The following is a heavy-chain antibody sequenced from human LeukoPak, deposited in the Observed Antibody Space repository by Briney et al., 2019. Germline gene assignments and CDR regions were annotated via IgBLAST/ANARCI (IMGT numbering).Heavy chain of an antibody. CDR3: ARMGIAAAGVDY. Sequence: SGGSLRLSCVASGFTFKSYSMDWVRQAPGKGLQWISYISSTSDTIYYADSLKGRFTISRDNAKNSLYLQIDSLRAEDTAVYYCARMGIAAAGVDYWGQGTLVTVSS. D-gene: IGHD6-13*01. CDR1: GFTFKSYS. CDR2: ISSTSDTI. V-gene: IGHV3-48*01. J-gene: IGHJ4*02.